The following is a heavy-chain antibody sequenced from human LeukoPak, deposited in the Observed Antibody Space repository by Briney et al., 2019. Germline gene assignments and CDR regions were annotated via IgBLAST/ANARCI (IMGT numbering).Heavy chain of an antibody. J-gene: IGHJ3*02. CDR3: ARHAGFGSGYYHDAFDI. CDR2: IYYSGST. CDR1: GDSINDYY. V-gene: IGHV4-59*08. Sequence: SETLSLTCTVSGDSINDYYWSWIRQPPGNRLEWIGWIYYSGSTMYSPSLESRVTISLDTSRTQFPLDLNSVTAADTAVYYCARHAGFGSGYYHDAFDIWGQGSMVIVSS. D-gene: IGHD3-22*01.